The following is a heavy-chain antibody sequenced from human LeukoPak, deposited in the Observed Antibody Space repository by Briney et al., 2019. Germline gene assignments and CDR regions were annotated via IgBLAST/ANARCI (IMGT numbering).Heavy chain of an antibody. CDR1: EFSFSIYV. J-gene: IGHJ5*02. CDR2: ISSTGDTT. CDR3: ATLSVACAAFDQ. Sequence: GGSLRLSRAVSEFSFSIYVMHWVRQATGKGLEWVSTISSTGDTTHYADSVKGRFTISRDYAQNSLYLQMNNLRADDTAVSYCATLSVACAAFDQCGQLTLVTVSS. D-gene: IGHD6-19*01. V-gene: IGHV3-48*03.